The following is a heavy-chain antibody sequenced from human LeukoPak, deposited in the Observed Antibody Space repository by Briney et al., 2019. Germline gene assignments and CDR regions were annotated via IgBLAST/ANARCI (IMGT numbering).Heavy chain of an antibody. CDR2: IYYSGST. CDR3: ARHSGGWSFDI. CDR1: GGSISSYY. Sequence: SETLSLTCTVSGGSISSYYWSWIRQPPGKGLEWIGYIYYSGSTNYNPSLKSRVTISVDTSKNQFSLKLSSVTAADTTVYYCARHSGGWSFDIWGQGTMVTVSS. V-gene: IGHV4-59*08. J-gene: IGHJ3*02. D-gene: IGHD6-19*01.